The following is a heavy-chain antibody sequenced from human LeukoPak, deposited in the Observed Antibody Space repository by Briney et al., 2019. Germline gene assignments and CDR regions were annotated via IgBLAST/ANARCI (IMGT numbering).Heavy chain of an antibody. D-gene: IGHD2-15*01. CDR3: ARDLGYCSGGSCYPDY. CDR1: GGTFSSYT. V-gene: IGHV1-69*04. Sequence: SVKVSCKASGGTFSSYTISWVRQAPGQGLEWMGRIIPILGIANYAQKFQGRVTITADKSTSTAYMELSSLRSEDTAVYFCARDLGYCSGGSCYPDYWGQGTLVTVSS. J-gene: IGHJ4*02. CDR2: IIPILGIA.